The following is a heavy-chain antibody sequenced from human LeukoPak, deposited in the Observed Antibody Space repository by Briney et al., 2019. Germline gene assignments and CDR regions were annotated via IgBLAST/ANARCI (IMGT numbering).Heavy chain of an antibody. Sequence: SVKVSCKASGGTFSSYAISWVRQAPGQGLEWMGGIIPIFGTANYAQKFQGRVTITADESTSTAYVELSSLRSEDTAVYYCARGVERITIFGVVTLGAFDIWGQGTMVTVSS. CDR1: GGTFSSYA. CDR3: ARGVERITIFGVVTLGAFDI. CDR2: IIPIFGTA. J-gene: IGHJ3*02. D-gene: IGHD3-3*01. V-gene: IGHV1-69*13.